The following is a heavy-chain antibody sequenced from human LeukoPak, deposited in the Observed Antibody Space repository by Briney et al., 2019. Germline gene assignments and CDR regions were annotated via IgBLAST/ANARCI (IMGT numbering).Heavy chain of an antibody. CDR1: GGSISSSSYY. J-gene: IGHJ3*02. Sequence: SETLSLICTVSGGSISSSSYYWGWIRQPPGKGLEWIGSIFYSGSTNYNPSLKSRVTMSVDTSKNQFSLKLSSVTAADTAVYYCARVLSSGWYRGDALDIWGQGTMVTVSS. CDR3: ARVLSSGWYRGDALDI. D-gene: IGHD6-19*01. CDR2: IFYSGST. V-gene: IGHV4-39*07.